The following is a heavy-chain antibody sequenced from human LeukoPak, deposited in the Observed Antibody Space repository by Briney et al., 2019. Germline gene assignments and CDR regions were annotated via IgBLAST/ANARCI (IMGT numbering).Heavy chain of an antibody. J-gene: IGHJ6*02. V-gene: IGHV3-48*02. D-gene: IGHD2-2*01. CDR1: GFTFSSYS. CDR2: ISSSSSTI. CDR3: ARDIGDLIVVVPATYYGMDV. Sequence: GGSLRLSCAASGFTFSSYSMNWVRQAPGKGLEWVSYISSSSSTIYYADSVKGRFTISRDNAKNSLYLQMNSLRDEDTAVYYCARDIGDLIVVVPATYYGMDVWGQGTTVTVSS.